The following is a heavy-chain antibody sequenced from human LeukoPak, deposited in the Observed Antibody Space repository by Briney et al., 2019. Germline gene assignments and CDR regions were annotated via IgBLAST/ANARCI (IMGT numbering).Heavy chain of an antibody. CDR3: AGYCSGGSCYLPPT. V-gene: IGHV3-48*03. J-gene: IGHJ4*02. Sequence: AGGSLRLSCAASGFTFSSYEMNWVRQAPGKGPEWVSYISSSGSTIYYADSVKGRFTISRDNAKNSLYLQMNSLRAEDTAVYYCAGYCSGGSCYLPPTWGQGALVTVSS. CDR1: GFTFSSYE. D-gene: IGHD2-15*01. CDR2: ISSSGSTI.